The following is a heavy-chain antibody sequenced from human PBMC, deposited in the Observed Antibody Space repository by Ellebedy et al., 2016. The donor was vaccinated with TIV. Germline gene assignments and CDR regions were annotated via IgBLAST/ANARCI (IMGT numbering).Heavy chain of an antibody. CDR2: ICDGGSKK. CDR3: ARESSGTFPEV. V-gene: IGHV3-33*01. CDR1: GFTFSRYG. Sequence: PGGSLRLSCAASGFTFSRYGMNWLRQAPGKGLEWVAIICDGGSKKSYADSVKGRFIIPREDSRNTLYLQMNSLRVEDTAVYYCARESSGTFPEVWGQGTLVTVSS. D-gene: IGHD1-26*01. J-gene: IGHJ4*02.